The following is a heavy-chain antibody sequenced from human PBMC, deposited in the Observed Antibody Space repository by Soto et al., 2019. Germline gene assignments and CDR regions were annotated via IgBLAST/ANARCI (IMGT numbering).Heavy chain of an antibody. CDR3: ARDDAGGTKNYYYYGMDV. Sequence: SVKVSCKASGGTFSSYAIRWVRQAPGQGLEWMGGIIPIFGTANYAQKFQGRVTITADESTSTAYMELSSLRSEDTAVYYCARDDAGGTKNYYYYGMDVWGQGTTVTVSS. J-gene: IGHJ6*02. CDR2: IIPIFGTA. CDR1: GGTFSSYA. D-gene: IGHD3-16*01. V-gene: IGHV1-69*13.